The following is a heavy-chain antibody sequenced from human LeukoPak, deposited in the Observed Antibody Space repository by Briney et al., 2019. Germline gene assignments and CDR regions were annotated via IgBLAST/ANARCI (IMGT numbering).Heavy chain of an antibody. V-gene: IGHV3-74*01. CDR3: ARGGSYGDY. CDR2: VNPDGSSI. J-gene: IGHJ4*02. Sequence: GGSLRLSCAASGFTFSNYWMHWVRQVREKGLVWVSRVNPDGSSITYANSVKGRFASSRDNAKNTLYLQMNRLRVEDTAVYYCARGGSYGDYWGQGVLVTVSS. D-gene: IGHD3-16*01. CDR1: GFTFSNYW.